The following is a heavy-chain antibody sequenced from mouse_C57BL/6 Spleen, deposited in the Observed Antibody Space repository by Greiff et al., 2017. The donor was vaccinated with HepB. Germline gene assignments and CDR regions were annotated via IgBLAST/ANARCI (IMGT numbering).Heavy chain of an antibody. CDR2: ISDGGSYT. CDR3: ARDRGTTVVDPWYFDV. CDR1: GFTFSSYA. D-gene: IGHD1-1*01. V-gene: IGHV5-4*01. Sequence: EVMLVESGGGLVKPGGSLKLSCAASGFTFSSYAMSWVRQTPEKRLEWVATISDGGSYTYYPDNVKGRFTISRDNAKNNLYLQMSHLKSEDTAMYYCARDRGTTVVDPWYFDVWGTGTTVTVSS. J-gene: IGHJ1*03.